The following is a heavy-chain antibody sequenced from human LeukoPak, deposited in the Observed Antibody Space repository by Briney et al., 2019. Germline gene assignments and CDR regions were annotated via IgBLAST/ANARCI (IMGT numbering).Heavy chain of an antibody. J-gene: IGHJ3*01. CDR3: TRSDGYGLVGI. CDR1: GGSISSSSYY. CDR2: IYSSGST. D-gene: IGHD3-10*01. V-gene: IGHV4-39*07. Sequence: SETLSLTCTVSGGSISSSSYYWGWIRQPPGKTLEWIGSIYSSGSTYYNSSLKSRVIILIDTSKGHFSLTLSSVTAADTAVYYCTRSDGYGLVGIWGQGTMVTVSS.